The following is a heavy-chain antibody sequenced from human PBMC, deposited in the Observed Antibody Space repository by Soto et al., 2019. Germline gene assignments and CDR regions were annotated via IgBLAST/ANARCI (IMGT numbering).Heavy chain of an antibody. V-gene: IGHV3-30*18. CDR1: GFTFSSYG. D-gene: IGHD3-10*01. Sequence: GGSLRLSCAASGFTFSSYGMLWVRQAPGKGLEWVAVISNDGSNKNYADSVEGRFTISRDNSKNALYLQVSSLRAEDTAVYYCAKDEYYYGSGRYYAYFGMDVWGQGTTVTAP. CDR3: AKDEYYYGSGRYYAYFGMDV. CDR2: ISNDGSNK. J-gene: IGHJ6*02.